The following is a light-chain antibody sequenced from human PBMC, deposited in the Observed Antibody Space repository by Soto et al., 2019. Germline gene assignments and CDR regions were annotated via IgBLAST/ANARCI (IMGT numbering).Light chain of an antibody. V-gene: IGLV2-14*01. CDR1: RSDVGAYNY. CDR2: EVT. J-gene: IGLJ1*01. Sequence: QSVLTQPASVSGSPGQSIAISCTGTRSDVGAYNYVSWYQQHPGKAPKLMISEVTNRPSGVSDRFSGSKSGNTASLTISGLQAEDEADYYCISFTSRFTFVFGTGIKLTVL. CDR3: ISFTSRFTFV.